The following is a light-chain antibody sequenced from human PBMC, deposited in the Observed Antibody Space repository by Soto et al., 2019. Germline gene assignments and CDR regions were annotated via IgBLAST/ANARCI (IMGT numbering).Light chain of an antibody. Sequence: EIVMTQSPATLSVSPGDRATLSCRASQSVIGQVAWYQQRPGQAPRLLFYDESTRATGLPARFSGSASGSEFTLTISGLQSVDFAIYYSQQYKAWPWTFGQGTKVEIK. CDR3: QQYKAWPWT. V-gene: IGKV3-15*01. CDR2: DES. CDR1: QSVIGQ. J-gene: IGKJ1*01.